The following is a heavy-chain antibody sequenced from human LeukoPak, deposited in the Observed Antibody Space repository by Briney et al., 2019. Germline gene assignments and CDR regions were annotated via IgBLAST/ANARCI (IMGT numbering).Heavy chain of an antibody. V-gene: IGHV1-69*05. D-gene: IGHD1-26*01. CDR3: ARVRGSYPYYYYYMDV. J-gene: IGHJ6*03. Sequence: SVKVSCKASGGTFSSYAISWVRQAPGQGLEWMGGIIPIFGTANYAQKFQGRVTITTDESTSTAYMELSSLRSEDTAVYYCARVRGSYPYYYYYMDVWGKGTTVTVSS. CDR2: IIPIFGTA. CDR1: GGTFSSYA.